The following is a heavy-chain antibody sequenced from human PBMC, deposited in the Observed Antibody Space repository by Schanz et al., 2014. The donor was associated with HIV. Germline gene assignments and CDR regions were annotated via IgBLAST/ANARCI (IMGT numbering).Heavy chain of an antibody. V-gene: IGHV3-23*01. D-gene: IGHD3-3*02. CDR3: AKVTISGVLRPLKFDYFDY. CDR1: GFTFSNYA. Sequence: EVQLLESGGGLVQPGGSLRLSCEASGFTFSNYAMSWVRQAPGKGLQWVSAISGSGGTTHYADSVKGRFTISRDNSKNTLYLQVNSLRVEDTAVYYCAKVTISGVLRPLKFDYFDYWGQGTLVTVSS. J-gene: IGHJ4*02. CDR2: ISGSGGTT.